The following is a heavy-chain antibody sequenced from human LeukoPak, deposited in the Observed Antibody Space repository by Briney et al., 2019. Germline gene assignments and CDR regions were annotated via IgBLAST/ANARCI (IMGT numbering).Heavy chain of an antibody. V-gene: IGHV3-23*01. CDR2: ISGSGGGT. Sequence: GGSLRLSCAASGFTFSNYAMSWVRQAPGKGLEWVSVISGSGGGTYYADSVKGRFTISRDNSKTTLYLQMNSLRAEDTAVYYCARDRNDFWSGSCGFDPWGQGTLVTVSS. D-gene: IGHD3-3*01. CDR3: ARDRNDFWSGSCGFDP. CDR1: GFTFSNYA. J-gene: IGHJ5*02.